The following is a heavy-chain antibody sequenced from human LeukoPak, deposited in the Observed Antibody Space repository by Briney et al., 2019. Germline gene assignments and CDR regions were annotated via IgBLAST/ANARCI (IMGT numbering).Heavy chain of an antibody. D-gene: IGHD3-16*02. CDR1: GDTFTNYW. V-gene: IGHV5-51*01. CDR3: VRHIGFRSSDY. J-gene: IGHJ4*02. CDR2: IFPGDSDT. Sequence: ESLKISCKGSGDTFTNYWIGWVRQMPGRGLEWMGIIFPGDSDTRYNPSFQGQVTISADKSINTAYLQWSSLKASDTAIYYCVRHIGFRSSDYWGQGTLVTVSS.